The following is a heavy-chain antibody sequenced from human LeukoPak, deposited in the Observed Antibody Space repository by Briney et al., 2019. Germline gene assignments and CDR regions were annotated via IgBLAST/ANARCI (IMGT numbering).Heavy chain of an antibody. J-gene: IGHJ4*02. CDR1: GFTFSSYE. D-gene: IGHD3-22*01. Sequence: PGGSLRLSCVASGFTFSSYEMNWVRQAPGKGLEWVSYITGSGGDISYADSVKGRFTISRDNAINSLYLQMNSLRAEDTAVYYCARGSYYYDTTVYYAPDFWGQGTLVTVSS. CDR2: ITGSGGDI. CDR3: ARGSYYYDTTVYYAPDF. V-gene: IGHV3-48*03.